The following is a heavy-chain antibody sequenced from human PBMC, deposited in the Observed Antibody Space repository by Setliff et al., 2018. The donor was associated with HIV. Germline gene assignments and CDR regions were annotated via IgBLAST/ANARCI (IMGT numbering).Heavy chain of an antibody. CDR3: ARGLFKYYYDSSGYLREEGFDP. J-gene: IGHJ5*02. V-gene: IGHV4-34*01. D-gene: IGHD3-22*01. CDR1: GGSFSGYY. Sequence: TLSLTCAVYGGSFSGYYWSWIRQPPGKGLEWIGEINLSGSTNYNPSLKSRVTISVDTSKNQFSLKLSSVTAADTAVYYCARGLFKYYYDSSGYLREEGFDPWGQGTLVTVSS. CDR2: INLSGST.